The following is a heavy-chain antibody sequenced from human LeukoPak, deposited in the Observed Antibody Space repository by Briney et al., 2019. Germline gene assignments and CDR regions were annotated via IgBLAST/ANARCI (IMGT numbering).Heavy chain of an antibody. V-gene: IGHV3-23*01. Sequence: GGSLRLSCAASGFTFSSYAMSWVRQAPGKGLEWVSGISGSGSSTYYADSVKGRFTISRDNSKNTLYLQMNSLRAEDTAVYSCALCRLPFYGMDVWGQGTTVTVSS. CDR1: GFTFSSYA. J-gene: IGHJ6*02. CDR3: ALCRLPFYGMDV. D-gene: IGHD2-2*01. CDR2: ISGSGSST.